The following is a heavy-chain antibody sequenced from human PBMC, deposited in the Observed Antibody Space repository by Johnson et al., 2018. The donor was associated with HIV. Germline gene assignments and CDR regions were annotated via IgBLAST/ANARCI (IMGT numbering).Heavy chain of an antibody. Sequence: VQLVESGGGLVQPGGSLRLSCAASGFTFSSYDMHWVRQATGKGLEWVSAIGTAGDTYYPGSVKGRFTISRENAKNSLYLQMNSLRAEDTAVYYCARDLPLIHTVTSHRGAFDIWGQGTMVTVSS. J-gene: IGHJ3*02. CDR2: IGTAGDT. CDR3: ARDLPLIHTVTSHRGAFDI. V-gene: IGHV3-13*01. CDR1: GFTFSSYD. D-gene: IGHD4-11*01.